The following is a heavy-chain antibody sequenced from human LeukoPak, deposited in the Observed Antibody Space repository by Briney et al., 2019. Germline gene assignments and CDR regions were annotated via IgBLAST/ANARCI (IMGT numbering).Heavy chain of an antibody. CDR3: ARGFAVAGTLYYFDY. CDR2: IYSGGFT. Sequence: GGPLRLSCAASGFTVSDNYMSWVRQAPGKGLEWVSVIYSGGFTYYADSVKGRFTISRDNSKNTLYLQMNSLRAEDTAVYYCARGFAVAGTLYYFDYWGQGTLVSVSS. D-gene: IGHD6-19*01. J-gene: IGHJ4*02. CDR1: GFTVSDNY. V-gene: IGHV3-53*05.